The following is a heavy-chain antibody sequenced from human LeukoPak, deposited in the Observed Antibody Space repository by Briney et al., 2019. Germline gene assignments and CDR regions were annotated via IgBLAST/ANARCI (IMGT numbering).Heavy chain of an antibody. Sequence: GGSLRLSCAASGFTFSAYSMNWVRQAPGKGLEWVSYVNGSGDARYYADSVKGRFTISRDNAKNSLYLQMNSLTAEDTAVYYCARDYIYAYDYWGQGILVTVSS. CDR1: GFTFSAYS. D-gene: IGHD3-16*01. CDR3: ARDYIYAYDY. CDR2: VNGSGDAR. J-gene: IGHJ4*02. V-gene: IGHV3-48*01.